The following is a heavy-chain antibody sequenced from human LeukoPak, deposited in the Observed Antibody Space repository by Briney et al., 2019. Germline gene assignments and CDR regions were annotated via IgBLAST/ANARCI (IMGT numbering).Heavy chain of an antibody. CDR3: AHIRGGGNSGYFDY. J-gene: IGHJ4*02. CDR2: IYWNDDE. Sequence: SGPTLVKPTQTLTLTCTFSGFSLSTSGVGVGWIRQPPGKALEWLALIYWNDDERYSPSLKSRLTVTKDTSKNQVVLTMTNMDPMDTATYYCAHIRGGGNSGYFDYWGQGTLVTVSS. CDR1: GFSLSTSGVG. D-gene: IGHD4-23*01. V-gene: IGHV2-5*01.